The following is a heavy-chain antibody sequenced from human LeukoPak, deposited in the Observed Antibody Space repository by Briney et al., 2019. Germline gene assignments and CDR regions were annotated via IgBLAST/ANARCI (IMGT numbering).Heavy chain of an antibody. D-gene: IGHD5/OR15-5a*01. V-gene: IGHV4-34*01. J-gene: IGHJ4*02. Sequence: SETLSLTCAVYGGSFSGYYWSWIRQPPGKGLEWIGSIYSGRTTYYNPSPNNRVTIFVVTSKDQFSLQLSYVTAADTAVYYCVRHDGQGVSTMGALDSWGQGSLVTVSS. CDR3: VRHDGQGVSTMGALDS. CDR2: IYSGRTT. CDR1: GGSFSGYY.